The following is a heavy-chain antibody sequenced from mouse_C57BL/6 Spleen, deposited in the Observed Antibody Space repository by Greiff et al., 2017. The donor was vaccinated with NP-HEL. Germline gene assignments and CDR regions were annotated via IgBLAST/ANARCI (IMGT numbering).Heavy chain of an antibody. CDR3: ARDTTEGFDY. V-gene: IGHV5-16*01. CDR1: GFTFSDYY. CDR2: INYDGSST. D-gene: IGHD1-1*01. J-gene: IGHJ2*01. Sequence: EVMLVESGGLVQPGSSMKLSCTASGFTFSDYYMAWVRQVPEKGLEWVANINYDGSSTYYLDSLKSRFIISRDNAKNILYLQMSSLKSEDTATYYCARDTTEGFDYWGQGTTLTVSS.